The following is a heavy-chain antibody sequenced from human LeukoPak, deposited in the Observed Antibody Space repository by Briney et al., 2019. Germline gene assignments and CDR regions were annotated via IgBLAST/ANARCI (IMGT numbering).Heavy chain of an antibody. CDR1: GVTFSSYS. Sequence: GGSLRLSCAASGVTFSSYSMNWVRQAPGKGLEWVSSISSSSSYIYYADSVKGRFTISRDNAKNSLYLQMNSLRAEDKAVYYCARDPNYYDSSGYPDAFDIWGQGTMVTVSS. CDR2: ISSSSSYI. V-gene: IGHV3-21*01. D-gene: IGHD3-22*01. J-gene: IGHJ3*02. CDR3: ARDPNYYDSSGYPDAFDI.